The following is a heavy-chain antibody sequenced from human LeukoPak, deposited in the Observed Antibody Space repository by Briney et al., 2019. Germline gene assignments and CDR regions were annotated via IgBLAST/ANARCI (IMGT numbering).Heavy chain of an antibody. CDR1: GGSISSSSYY. CDR3: ARDYGSGSSPDY. D-gene: IGHD3-10*01. V-gene: IGHV4-39*02. Sequence: KPSETLSLTCTVSGGSISSSSYYWGWIRQPPGKGLEWIGSIYYSGSTYYNPSLKSRVTISVDTSKDQFSLKLSSVTAADTAVYYCARDYGSGSSPDYWGQETLVTVSS. CDR2: IYYSGST. J-gene: IGHJ4*02.